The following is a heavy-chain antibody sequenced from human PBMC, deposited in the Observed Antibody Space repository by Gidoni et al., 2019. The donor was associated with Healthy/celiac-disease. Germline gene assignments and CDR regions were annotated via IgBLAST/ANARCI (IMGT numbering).Heavy chain of an antibody. V-gene: IGHV3-9*01. CDR3: AKEARGGDDFWSGYYFSWFDP. J-gene: IGHJ5*02. D-gene: IGHD3-3*01. CDR1: GFTFDDYA. CDR2: IRWNSGSI. Sequence: EVQLVESGGGLVQPGRSLRLSCAASGFTFDDYAMHWGRQAPGKGLEWGSVIRWNSGSIGYADSVKGRFTISRDNAKNSLYLQMNSLRAEDTAWYYCAKEARGGDDFWSGYYFSWFDPWGQGTLVTVSS.